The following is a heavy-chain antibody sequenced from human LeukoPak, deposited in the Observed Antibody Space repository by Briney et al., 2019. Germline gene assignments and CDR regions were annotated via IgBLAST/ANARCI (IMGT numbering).Heavy chain of an antibody. Sequence: GGYLRPYCAASGFTFSSYAMSWVRQAPGKGLEWVSAISGSGGSTYYADSVKGRFTISRDNSKNTLYLQMNSLRAEDTAVYYCAKAVVTVAEAFDIWGQGTMVTVSS. D-gene: IGHD4-23*01. J-gene: IGHJ3*02. CDR1: GFTFSSYA. V-gene: IGHV3-23*01. CDR2: ISGSGGST. CDR3: AKAVVTVAEAFDI.